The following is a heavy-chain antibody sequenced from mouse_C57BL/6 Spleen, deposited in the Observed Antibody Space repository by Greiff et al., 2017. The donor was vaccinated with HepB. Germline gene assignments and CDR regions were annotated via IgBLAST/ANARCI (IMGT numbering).Heavy chain of an antibody. CDR2: IDPSDSYT. Sequence: VQLQQSGAELVMPGASVKLSCKASGYTFTSYWMHWVKQRPGQGLEWIGEIDPSDSYTNYNQKFKGKSTLTVDKSSSTAYMQLSSLTSEDSAVYYCARYGSLWYFDVWGTGTTVTVSS. CDR1: GYTFTSYW. V-gene: IGHV1-69*01. D-gene: IGHD1-1*01. J-gene: IGHJ1*03. CDR3: ARYGSLWYFDV.